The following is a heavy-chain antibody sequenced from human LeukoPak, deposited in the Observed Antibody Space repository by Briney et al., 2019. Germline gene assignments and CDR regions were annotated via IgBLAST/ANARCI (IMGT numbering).Heavy chain of an antibody. D-gene: IGHD1-14*01. V-gene: IGHV4-34*01. J-gene: IGHJ4*02. CDR3: TRVGPDYYFQY. Sequence: SETLSLTCAVYGGSFSGYYWSWIRQPPGKGLEWIGEINHSGSTNYNPSLKSRVTISVDTSKNQFSLKLSSVTPEDTAMYYCTRVGPDYYFQYWGQGTLVTVSS. CDR2: INHSGST. CDR1: GGSFSGYY.